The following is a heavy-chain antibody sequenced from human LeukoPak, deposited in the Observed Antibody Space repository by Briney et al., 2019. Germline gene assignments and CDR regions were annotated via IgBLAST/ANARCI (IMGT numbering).Heavy chain of an antibody. J-gene: IGHJ6*03. CDR2: IYPGDSDT. CDR1: GYSFTSYW. CDR3: ARHDTRRSPYYYYYMDV. D-gene: IGHD5-18*01. Sequence: GESLKIPLKGSGYSFTSYWIGWVRQVPGKGLEWMGIIYPGDSDTRYSPSIQGQVTISADKCISTAYLQWSSLKASDTAMYYCARHDTRRSPYYYYYMDVWGKGTTVTVSS. V-gene: IGHV5-51*01.